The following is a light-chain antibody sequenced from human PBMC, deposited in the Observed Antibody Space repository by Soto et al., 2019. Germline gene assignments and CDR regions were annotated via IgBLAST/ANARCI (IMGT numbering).Light chain of an antibody. CDR1: SSDVGGYNF. V-gene: IGLV2-11*01. CDR3: CSNAGSYTYV. Sequence: QSVLTQPRSVSGSPGQSVTISCTGTSSDVGGYNFVSWYQQHPGKAPKLMIYDVNTRPSGVPDRFSGSKSGNTASLTISGLQAEDEADYYCCSNAGSYTYVFGTGTKVTVL. CDR2: DVN. J-gene: IGLJ1*01.